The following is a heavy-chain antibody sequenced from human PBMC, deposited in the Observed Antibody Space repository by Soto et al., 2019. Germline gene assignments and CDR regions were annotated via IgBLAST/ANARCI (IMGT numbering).Heavy chain of an antibody. CDR2: ISAYNGNT. J-gene: IGHJ4*02. CDR1: GYTFTSYG. Sequence: QVRLVQSGAEVKKPGASVKVSCKASGYTFTSYGIIWVRQAPGQGLEWMGWISAYNGNTNYAQKLQGRVTMTTDTSTSTAYMELRSLRSDDTAVYYCARDLVPAAMPQFELWDYWGQGTLVTVSS. CDR3: ARDLVPAAMPQFELWDY. D-gene: IGHD2-2*01. V-gene: IGHV1-18*01.